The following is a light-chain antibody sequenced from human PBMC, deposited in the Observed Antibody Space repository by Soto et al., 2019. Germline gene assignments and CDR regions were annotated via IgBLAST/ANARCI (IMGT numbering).Light chain of an antibody. CDR3: QQSYNTPRT. J-gene: IGKJ1*01. CDR2: AAS. CDR1: QTISNY. V-gene: IGKV1-39*01. Sequence: DIQLTQSPSPLSASVGDRVTITCRASQTISNYLNWYQQEPGKAPKLLIYAASSLQSGVPSRFSGSGSGTDFTLTISSLQPEDFATYYCQQSYNTPRTFGQGTKVEIK.